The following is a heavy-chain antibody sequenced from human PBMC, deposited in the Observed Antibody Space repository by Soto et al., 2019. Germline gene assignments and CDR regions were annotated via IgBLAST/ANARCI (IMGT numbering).Heavy chain of an antibody. J-gene: IGHJ5*02. V-gene: IGHV1-3*01. CDR2: INAANGDT. D-gene: IGHD6-13*01. Sequence: ASVKVSCKASGYTFTSYGIHWVRQAPGQGLEWMGWINAANGDTKYSPKLQGRVTITRDTSASTAYMELSSLRSEDTAVYYCVRRHVSATGIDWFDPSGQGTLVTVSS. CDR1: GYTFTSYG. CDR3: VRRHVSATGIDWFDP.